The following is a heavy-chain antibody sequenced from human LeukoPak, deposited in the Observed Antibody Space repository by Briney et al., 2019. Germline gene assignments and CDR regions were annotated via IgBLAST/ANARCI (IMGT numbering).Heavy chain of an antibody. V-gene: IGHV1-8*01. J-gene: IGHJ4*02. Sequence: ASVKVSCKTSGYTFTRFDINWVRQATGHGLEWMGWMNPDNGNTDYAQKFQGRVTMTRNTSIDTVYLELSNLRSEDTAVYYCARGEYMYGHEIDHWGQGTLVTVSS. D-gene: IGHD2-8*01. CDR1: GYTFTRFD. CDR3: ARGEYMYGHEIDH. CDR2: MNPDNGNT.